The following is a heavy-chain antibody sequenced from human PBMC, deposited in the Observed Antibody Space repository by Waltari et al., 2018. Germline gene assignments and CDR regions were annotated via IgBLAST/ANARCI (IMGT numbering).Heavy chain of an antibody. CDR1: GGSISRGSYH. CDR2: IYTSGST. V-gene: IGHV4-61*09. Sequence: QVQLQESGPGLVKPSQTLSLTCTVPGGSISRGSYHWSWLRQPAGKGLEWIGYIYTSGSTNYNPSLKSRVTISVDTSKNQFSLKLSSVTAADTAVYYCARGSSSWVEYFQHWGQGTLVTVSS. CDR3: ARGSSSWVEYFQH. D-gene: IGHD6-13*01. J-gene: IGHJ1*01.